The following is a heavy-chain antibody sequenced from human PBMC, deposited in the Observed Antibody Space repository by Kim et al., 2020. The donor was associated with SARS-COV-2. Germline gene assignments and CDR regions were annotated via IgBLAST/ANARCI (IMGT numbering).Heavy chain of an antibody. CDR3: ARRYYYDSSGYLY. CDR1: GFTFSTYS. Sequence: GSLRLSCAASGFTFSTYSMNWVRQAPGKGLEWVSYISSSSSTIHYADSVKGRFTISRDNAKNSLYLQMNSLRDEDTAVYYCARRYYYDSSGYLYWGQGTLVTVSS. CDR2: ISSSSSTI. J-gene: IGHJ4*02. V-gene: IGHV3-48*02. D-gene: IGHD3-22*01.